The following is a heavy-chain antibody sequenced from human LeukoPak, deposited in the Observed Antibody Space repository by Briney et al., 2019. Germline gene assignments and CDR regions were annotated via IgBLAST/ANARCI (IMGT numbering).Heavy chain of an antibody. CDR1: GYTFTSYG. J-gene: IGHJ6*03. Sequence: ASVKVSCKASGYTFTSYGISWVRQAPGQGLEWMGWISAYNGNTNYAQKLQGRVTMTTDTSTSTAYMELRSLRSDDTAVYYCARNHGQWLVRTYYYYYMDVWGKGTTVTVSS. CDR2: ISAYNGNT. V-gene: IGHV1-18*01. D-gene: IGHD6-19*01. CDR3: ARNHGQWLVRTYYYYYMDV.